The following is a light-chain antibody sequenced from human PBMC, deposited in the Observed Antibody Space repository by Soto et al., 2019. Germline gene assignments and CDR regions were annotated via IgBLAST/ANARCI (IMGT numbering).Light chain of an antibody. CDR1: RSNIGINA. J-gene: IGLJ2*01. V-gene: IGLV1-44*01. Sequence: QSVLTQPPSVSGTPEQRVSISCSGSRSNIGINAVDWYHQLPGTAPKVLIYANNQRPSGVPDRFSGSKSGTSASLAINGLQSDDEAHYYCAAWDDSLNGLVFGGGTKVTVL. CDR2: ANN. CDR3: AAWDDSLNGLV.